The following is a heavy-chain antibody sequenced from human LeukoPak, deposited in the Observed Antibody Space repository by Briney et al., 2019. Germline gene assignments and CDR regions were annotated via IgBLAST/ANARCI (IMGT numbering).Heavy chain of an antibody. V-gene: IGHV1-2*02. D-gene: IGHD7-27*01. CDR1: GYTFTGYY. CDR3: ARPRLTGDLIVYYFDY. Sequence: ASVKVSCKASGYTFTGYYMHWVRQAPGQGLEWMGWINPNSGGTNYAQKFQGRVTMTRDTSISTAYMELSRLRSDDTAVYYCARPRLTGDLIVYYFDYWGQGTLVTVSS. CDR2: INPNSGGT. J-gene: IGHJ4*02.